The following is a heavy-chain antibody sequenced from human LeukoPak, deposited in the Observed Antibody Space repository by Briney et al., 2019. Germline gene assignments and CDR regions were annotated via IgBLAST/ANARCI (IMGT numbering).Heavy chain of an antibody. D-gene: IGHD5-18*01. CDR2: IYYSGST. J-gene: IGHJ3*02. V-gene: IGHV4-30-4*07. Sequence: TLSLTCAVSGGSISSGGYSWSWIRQPPGKGLEWIGYIYYSGSTYYNPSLKSRVTISVDTSKNQFSLKLSSVTAADTAVYYCARTVYSYGPVAFDIWGQGTMVTVSS. CDR1: GGSISSGGYS. CDR3: ARTVYSYGPVAFDI.